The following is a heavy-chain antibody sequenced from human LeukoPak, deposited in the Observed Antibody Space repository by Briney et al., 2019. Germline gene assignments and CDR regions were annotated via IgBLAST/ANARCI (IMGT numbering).Heavy chain of an antibody. CDR1: GYTFTRYD. Sequence: ASVKVSCKASGYTFTRYDINWVRQDTGQGLEWMGWMNPNSGNTGYAQKFQGRVTMTRNTSISTAYMELSSLRSEDTAVYYCARAVRIVVVPAATAHYYYYYMDVWGKGTTVTVSS. CDR2: MNPNSGNT. V-gene: IGHV1-8*01. J-gene: IGHJ6*03. D-gene: IGHD2-2*01. CDR3: ARAVRIVVVPAATAHYYYYYMDV.